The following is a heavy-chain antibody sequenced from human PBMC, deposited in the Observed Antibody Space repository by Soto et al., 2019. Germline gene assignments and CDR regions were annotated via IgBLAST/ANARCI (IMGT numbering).Heavy chain of an antibody. V-gene: IGHV4-34*01. CDR2: INHSGTT. CDR3: ARGRGYVYGSNFYGLDV. D-gene: IGHD6-25*01. J-gene: IGHJ6*02. CDR1: RGSFSGFY. Sequence: SETLSLTCGVFRGSFSGFYWSWVRQTPGGGLEWIGEINHSGTTNYNPSFQNRVTIAVDKSTNNFSLKMTSVTAADAAVYYCARGRGYVYGSNFYGLDVWGQGTTVTVSS.